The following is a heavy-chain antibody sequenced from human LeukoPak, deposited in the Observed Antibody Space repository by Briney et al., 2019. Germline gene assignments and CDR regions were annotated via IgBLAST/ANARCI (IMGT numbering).Heavy chain of an antibody. V-gene: IGHV3-23*01. D-gene: IGHD3-10*01. CDR3: AKGHGDYGLGAFDI. CDR2: MSGTGIST. J-gene: IGHJ3*02. Sequence: GGSLRLSCAASGFTFSSYSMNWVRQALGKGLEWVSAMSGTGISTYYADSVKGRFTISRDNSKNTLYLQMKSLRAEDTAVYHCAKGHGDYGLGAFDIWGQGTMVTVSS. CDR1: GFTFSSYS.